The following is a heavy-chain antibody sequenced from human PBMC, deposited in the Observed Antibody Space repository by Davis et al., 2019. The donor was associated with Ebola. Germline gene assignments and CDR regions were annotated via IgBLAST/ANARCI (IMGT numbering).Heavy chain of an antibody. J-gene: IGHJ4*02. CDR2: ISSSSSYT. V-gene: IGHV3-21*05. Sequence: ESLKISCAASGFTFSSYAMHWVRQAPGKGLEWVSYISSSSSYTNYADSVKGRFTISRDNAKNSLYLQMNSLRDEDTAVYYCARVTRHLTVQVDYWGQGTLVTVSS. D-gene: IGHD4-17*01. CDR3: ARVTRHLTVQVDY. CDR1: GFTFSSYA.